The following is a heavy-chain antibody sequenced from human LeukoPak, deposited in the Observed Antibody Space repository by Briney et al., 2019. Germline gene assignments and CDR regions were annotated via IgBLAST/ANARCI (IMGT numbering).Heavy chain of an antibody. J-gene: IGHJ6*03. CDR2: IKQDGSEK. CDR1: GFTFSSYW. CDR3: ARDRSGSYYVPYYYYYYYMDV. V-gene: IGHV3-7*01. D-gene: IGHD1-26*01. Sequence: GGSLRLSCAASGFTFSSYWMSWVRQAPGKGLEWVANIKQDGSEKYYVDSVKGRFTISRDNAKNSLYLQMNSLRAEDTAVYYCARDRSGSYYVPYYYYYYYMDVWGKGTTVTVSS.